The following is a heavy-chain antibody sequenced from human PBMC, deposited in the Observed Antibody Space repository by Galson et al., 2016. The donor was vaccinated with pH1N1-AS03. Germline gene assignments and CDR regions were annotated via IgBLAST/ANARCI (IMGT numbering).Heavy chain of an antibody. CDR3: AKDPHFYDIDYLYS. CDR2: MSYDGSTK. V-gene: IGHV3-30*18. Sequence: SLRLSCAASGFTFNRHAMHWVRQAPGKGLEWVAIMSYDGSTKYYTDSVRDRFTISRDNSKKTLYLHMSSLRAEDTAVYYCAKDPHFYDIDYLYSWGRGTLVIVSS. D-gene: IGHD2/OR15-2a*01. CDR1: GFTFNRHA. J-gene: IGHJ4*02.